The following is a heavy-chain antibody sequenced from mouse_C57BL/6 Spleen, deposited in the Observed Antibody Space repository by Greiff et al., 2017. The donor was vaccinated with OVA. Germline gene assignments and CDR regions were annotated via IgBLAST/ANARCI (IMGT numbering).Heavy chain of an antibody. Sequence: QVQLQQPGAELVRPGSSVKLSCKASGYTFTSYWMHWVKQRPIQGLEWIGNIDPSDSETHYNQKFKDKATLTVDKSSSTAYMQLSSLTSEDSAVYYCARENYYGSSYWGYWGQGTTLTVSS. CDR3: ARENYYGSSYWGY. J-gene: IGHJ2*01. CDR1: GYTFTSYW. D-gene: IGHD1-1*01. V-gene: IGHV1-52*01. CDR2: IDPSDSET.